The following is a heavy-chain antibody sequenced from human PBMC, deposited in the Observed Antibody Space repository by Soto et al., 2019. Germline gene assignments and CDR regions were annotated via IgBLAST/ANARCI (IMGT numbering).Heavy chain of an antibody. D-gene: IGHD3-10*01. V-gene: IGHV4-59*08. CDR1: GGSISGYY. CDR3: ARHYGSGTYPLDY. CDR2: IYNSGTT. Sequence: QVQLQESGPGLVKPSETLSLTCSVSGGSISGYYWSWFRQSPGKGLEWIAYIYNSGTTNYNPSLKSRVTISVDTSKSQFSLAVRSGTAADTAMYYCARHYGSGTYPLDYWGQGILVTVSS. J-gene: IGHJ4*02.